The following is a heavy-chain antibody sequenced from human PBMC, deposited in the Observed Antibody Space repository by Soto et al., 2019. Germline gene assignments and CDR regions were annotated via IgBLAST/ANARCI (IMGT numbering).Heavy chain of an antibody. V-gene: IGHV4-31*03. Sequence: QVQLQESGPGLVKPSQTLSLTCTVSGGSISSGGYYWSWIRQHPGKGLEWIGYIYYSGSTYYNPSLQSRVTMSVDTSKNQFALKLSCVTAADTAVYYCARGRFGPFDYWGQGTLVTVSS. CDR2: IYYSGST. D-gene: IGHD3-10*01. CDR3: ARGRFGPFDY. J-gene: IGHJ4*02. CDR1: GGSISSGGYY.